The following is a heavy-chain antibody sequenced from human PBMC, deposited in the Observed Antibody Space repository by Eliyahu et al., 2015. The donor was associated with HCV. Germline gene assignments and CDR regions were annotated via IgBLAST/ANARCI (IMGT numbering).Heavy chain of an antibody. J-gene: IGHJ4*02. Sequence: QVQLVESGGGVVQPGRSLRLSCAASGFTFSSYAMPWVRQAPGKGLEWVAVISYDGSNKYYADSVKGRFTISRDNSKNTLYLQMNSLRAEDTAVYYCARERSGESVAFDYWGQGTLVTVSS. V-gene: IGHV3-30-3*01. CDR3: ARERSGESVAFDY. D-gene: IGHD6-19*01. CDR2: ISYDGSNK. CDR1: GFTFSSYA.